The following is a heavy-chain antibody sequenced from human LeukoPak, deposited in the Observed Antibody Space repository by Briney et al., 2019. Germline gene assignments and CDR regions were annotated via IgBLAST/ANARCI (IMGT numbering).Heavy chain of an antibody. CDR1: GYTFITQY. CDR3: ARETISGSYASDY. CDR2: INPNSGST. D-gene: IGHD1-26*01. Sequence: ASVKVSCKASGYTFITQYMHWVRQAPGQGLEWMGWINPNSGSTNYAQKFQGRVTMTRDTSISTAYMELSRLRSDDTAVYYCARETISGSYASDYWGQGTLVTVSS. J-gene: IGHJ4*02. V-gene: IGHV1-2*02.